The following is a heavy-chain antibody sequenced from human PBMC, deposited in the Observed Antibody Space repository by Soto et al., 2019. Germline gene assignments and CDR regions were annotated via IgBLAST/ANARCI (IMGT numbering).Heavy chain of an antibody. CDR2: IYYSGST. J-gene: IGHJ4*02. D-gene: IGHD2-2*02. CDR3: ARRRCSSTSCNTSHFDY. V-gene: IGHV4-39*01. CDR1: GGSISSSSYY. Sequence: SETLSLTCTVSGGSISSSSYYWGWIRQPPGKGLEWIGSIYYSGSTYYNPSLKSRVTISVDTSKNQFSLKLSSVTAADTAVYYCARRRCSSTSCNTSHFDYWGQGTLVTVSS.